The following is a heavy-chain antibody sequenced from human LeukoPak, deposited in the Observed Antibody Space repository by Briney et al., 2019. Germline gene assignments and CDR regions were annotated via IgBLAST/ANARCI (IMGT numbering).Heavy chain of an antibody. CDR3: ARDIVVVLPAIHYGMGV. J-gene: IGHJ6*04. V-gene: IGHV5-10-1*01. CDR1: GYSFTSYW. CDR2: IDPSDSYT. Sequence: GESLKISCKGSGYSFTSYWISWVRQMPGKGLEWMGRIDPSDSYTNYSPSFQGHVTISADKSISTAYLQWSSLKASDTAMYYCARDIVVVLPAIHYGMGVWGKGTTVTVSS. D-gene: IGHD2-2*01.